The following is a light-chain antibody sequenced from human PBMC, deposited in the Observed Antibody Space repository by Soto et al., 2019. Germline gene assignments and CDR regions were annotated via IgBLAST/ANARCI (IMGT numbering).Light chain of an antibody. CDR2: SAS. CDR3: KKYNNWPLT. V-gene: IGKV3-15*01. Sequence: EIVMTQSPATLSVSPGERATLSCRASQSVSSNLAWYQQKPGQAPRLLIYSASTRATGIPARFSGSGSGTEFTLTISSLQSEDFAGYYCKKYNNWPLTFGGGTKVEIK. CDR1: QSVSSN. J-gene: IGKJ4*01.